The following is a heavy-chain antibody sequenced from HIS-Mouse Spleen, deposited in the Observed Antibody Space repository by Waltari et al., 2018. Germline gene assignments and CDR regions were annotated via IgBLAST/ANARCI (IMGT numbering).Heavy chain of an antibody. CDR1: GFSLSTSGLC. V-gene: IGHV2-70*15. D-gene: IGHD6-19*01. CDR3: AREGYSSGWYAFDY. CDR2: IDWDDDK. Sequence: QVTLRESGPALVKPTQTLTLTCTFSGFSLSTSGLCVSWIRQPPGKALEWLARIDWDDDKYYSTSLKTRLTISKDTSKNQVVLTMTNMDPVDTATYYCAREGYSSGWYAFDYWGQGTLVTVSS. J-gene: IGHJ4*02.